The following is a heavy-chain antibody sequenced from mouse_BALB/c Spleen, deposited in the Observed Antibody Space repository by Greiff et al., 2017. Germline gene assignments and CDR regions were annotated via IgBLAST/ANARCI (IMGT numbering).Heavy chain of an antibody. D-gene: IGHD1-1*01. CDR1: GYSITSDYA. J-gene: IGHJ3*01. CDR3: ARSSYGSSKAWFAY. V-gene: IGHV3-2*02. Sequence: EVKLMESGPGLVKPSQSLSLTCTVTGYSITSDYAWNWIRQFPGNNLEWMGYISYSGSTSYNPSLKSRISITRDTSKNQFFLQLNSVTTEDTATYYCARSSYGSSKAWFAYWGQGTLVTVSA. CDR2: ISYSGST.